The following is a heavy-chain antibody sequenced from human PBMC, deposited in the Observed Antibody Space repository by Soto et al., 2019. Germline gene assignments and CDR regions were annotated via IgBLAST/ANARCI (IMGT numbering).Heavy chain of an antibody. D-gene: IGHD2-15*01. CDR2: ISGSGGST. CDR1: GFTFSSYA. V-gene: IGHV3-23*01. Sequence: PGGSLRLSCAASGFTFSSYAMSWVRQAPGKGLEWVSAISGSGGSTYHADAVKGRFTISRDNSKNTLYLQMNSLRAEDTAVYYCAKDDPDCCCCSCYSHVEAFDIWGQGTMVTV. CDR3: AKDDPDCCCCSCYSHVEAFDI. J-gene: IGHJ3*02.